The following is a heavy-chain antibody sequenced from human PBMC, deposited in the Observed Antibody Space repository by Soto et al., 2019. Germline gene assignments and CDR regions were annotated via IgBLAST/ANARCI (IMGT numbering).Heavy chain of an antibody. CDR1: GFTFISYA. Sequence: GGSLRLSCAASGFTFISYAMNWVRQAPGKGLEWVSSISDSGGSTYYADSVKGRFTISRDNSKNTLYLQMNSLRAEDTAVYYCAKETIFGVGPGYYGMDVWGQGSTVTVSS. V-gene: IGHV3-23*01. D-gene: IGHD3-3*01. J-gene: IGHJ6*02. CDR3: AKETIFGVGPGYYGMDV. CDR2: ISDSGGST.